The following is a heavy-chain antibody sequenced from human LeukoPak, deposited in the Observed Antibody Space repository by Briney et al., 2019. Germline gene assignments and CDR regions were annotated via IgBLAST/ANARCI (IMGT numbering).Heavy chain of an antibody. Sequence: PSETLSLTCTVSGGSISSSSYYWGWIRQPPGKGLEWIGSIYYSGSTYYNPSLKSRATISVDTSKNQFSLKLSSVTAADTAVYYCELGGKAAFDYWGQGTLVTVSS. CDR2: IYYSGST. V-gene: IGHV4-39*01. CDR1: GGSISSSSYY. D-gene: IGHD3-16*01. CDR3: ELGGKAAFDY. J-gene: IGHJ4*02.